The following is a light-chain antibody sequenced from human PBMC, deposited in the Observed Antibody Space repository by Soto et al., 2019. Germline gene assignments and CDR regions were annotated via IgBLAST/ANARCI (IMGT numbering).Light chain of an antibody. V-gene: IGKV3-20*01. Sequence: EIVLTQSPGTLSLSPGERATLSCRASRSVSSNYLAWYQRKPGQAPRLLIYGASNRATDIPNRFSGSGSGTDFTLTITRLEPEDFVVYYCQQYGSSPPTFGQGTKVEI. CDR3: QQYGSSPPT. CDR2: GAS. CDR1: RSVSSNY. J-gene: IGKJ1*01.